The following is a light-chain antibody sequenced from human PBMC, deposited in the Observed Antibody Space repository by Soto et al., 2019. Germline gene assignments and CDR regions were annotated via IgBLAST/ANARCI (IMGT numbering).Light chain of an antibody. J-gene: IGLJ2*01. CDR3: CSYSGTSHVV. CDR2: DVS. CDR1: SSDIGGYDY. V-gene: IGLV2-11*01. Sequence: QAVVTQPRSLSGSPGQSVTISCTGTSSDIGGYDYVSWYQQHPGKAPKLMIHDVSERPSGVPDRFSGSKSGNTASLTISGLQGDDEADYYCCSYSGTSHVVFGGGTKLTVL.